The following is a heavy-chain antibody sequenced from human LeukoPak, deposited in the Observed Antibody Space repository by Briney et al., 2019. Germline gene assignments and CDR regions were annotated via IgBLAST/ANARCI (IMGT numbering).Heavy chain of an antibody. CDR2: IYYSGST. D-gene: IGHD2-2*01. V-gene: IGHV4-59*08. CDR1: GGSISSYY. Sequence: PSETLSLTCTVSGGSISSYYWSWIRQPPGKGLEWIGYIYYSGSTNYNPSIKSRVTISVDTSKNQFSLKLSSVTAADTAVYYCARLGCSSTSCNGSDYWGQGTLVTVSS. J-gene: IGHJ4*02. CDR3: ARLGCSSTSCNGSDY.